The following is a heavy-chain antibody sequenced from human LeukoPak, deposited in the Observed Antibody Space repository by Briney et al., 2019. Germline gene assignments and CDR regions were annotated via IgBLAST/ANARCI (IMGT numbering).Heavy chain of an antibody. D-gene: IGHD3-3*01. CDR3: AREPPQYYDFWSGPQFDY. CDR1: GFTFSSYW. Sequence: GGSLRLSCAASGFTFSSYWMSWVRQAPGKGLEWVANIKQDGSEKYYVDSVKGRFTISRDNAKNSLYLQMNSLRAEDTAVYYCAREPPQYYDFWSGPQFDYWGQGTLVTVSS. J-gene: IGHJ4*02. V-gene: IGHV3-7*01. CDR2: IKQDGSEK.